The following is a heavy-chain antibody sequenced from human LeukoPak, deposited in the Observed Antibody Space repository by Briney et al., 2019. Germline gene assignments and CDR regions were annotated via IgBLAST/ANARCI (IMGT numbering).Heavy chain of an antibody. CDR3: AKESSSRGWYGPDY. V-gene: IGHV3-23*01. D-gene: IGHD6-19*01. Sequence: GGSLRLSCAASGFTFTRYAMTWVRQAPGRGLEWVSTITGDGDGAYYPDSVKGRLTTSRDNAKNTLYLQMNSLRADDTALYYCAKESSSRGWYGPDYWGQGTLVTVSS. CDR1: GFTFTRYA. CDR2: ITGDGDGA. J-gene: IGHJ4*02.